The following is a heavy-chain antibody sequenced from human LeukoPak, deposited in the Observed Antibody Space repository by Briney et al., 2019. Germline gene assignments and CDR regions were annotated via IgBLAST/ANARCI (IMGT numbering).Heavy chain of an antibody. Sequence: SETLSLTCSVSGYSISGGYYWGWLRQPPGTGLEWIGEIYHSGSTNYNPSLKSRVTISLDKSKNQLSLRLSSVTVADTAIYYCARDNPGGAFGDYDYWGQGTLVTVSS. CDR1: GYSISGGYY. J-gene: IGHJ4*02. CDR2: IYHSGST. D-gene: IGHD4-17*01. V-gene: IGHV4-38-2*02. CDR3: ARDNPGGAFGDYDY.